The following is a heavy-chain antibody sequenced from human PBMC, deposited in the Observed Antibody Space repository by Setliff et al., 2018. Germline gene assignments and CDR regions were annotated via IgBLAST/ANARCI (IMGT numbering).Heavy chain of an antibody. D-gene: IGHD5-12*01. CDR3: TRGPDGYTYQGAFDI. V-gene: IGHV4-34*01. CDR2: INHSGST. CDR1: GGSFSGYY. Sequence: PSETLSLTCAVYGGSFSGYYWSWIRQPPGKGLEWIGEINHSGSTNYNPSLKSRVTISVDTSKNQFSLKLSSMTAADTAVYYCTRGPDGYTYQGAFDIWGQGTMVTVSS. J-gene: IGHJ3*02.